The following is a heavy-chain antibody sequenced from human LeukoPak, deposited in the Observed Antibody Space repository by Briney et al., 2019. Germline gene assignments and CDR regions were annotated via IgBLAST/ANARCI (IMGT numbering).Heavy chain of an antibody. V-gene: IGHV4-59*01. CDR1: GGSISSYY. Sequence: SETLSLTCTVSGGSISSYYWSWIRQPPGKGLEWIRYIYYSGSTNYNPSLKSRVTISVDTSKNQFSLKLSSVTAADTAVYYCARGPRYCTNGVSYTSTDNWFDPWGQGTLVTVSS. CDR2: IYYSGST. CDR3: ARGPRYCTNGVSYTSTDNWFDP. J-gene: IGHJ5*02. D-gene: IGHD2-8*01.